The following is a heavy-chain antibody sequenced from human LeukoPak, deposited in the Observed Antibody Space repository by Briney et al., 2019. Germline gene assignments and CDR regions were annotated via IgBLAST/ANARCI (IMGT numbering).Heavy chain of an antibody. CDR1: GYTLTELS. V-gene: IGHV1-24*01. CDR2: FDPEDGET. Sequence: GASVKVSCKVSGYTLTELSMHWVRQAPGKGLEWMGGFDPEDGETIYAQKFQGRVTMTRDTSTSTVYMELSSLRSEGTAVYYCARGRGYCSSTSCYTFDYWGQGTLVTVSS. D-gene: IGHD2-2*02. CDR3: ARGRGYCSSTSCYTFDY. J-gene: IGHJ4*02.